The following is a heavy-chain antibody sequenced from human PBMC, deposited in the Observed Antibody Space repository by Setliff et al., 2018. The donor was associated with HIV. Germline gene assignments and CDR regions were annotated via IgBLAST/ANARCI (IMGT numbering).Heavy chain of an antibody. CDR2: IFYSGTT. D-gene: IGHD2-21*01. CDR3: ASEDCGI. J-gene: IGHJ3*02. V-gene: IGHV4-59*08. CDR1: GAPLSSYY. Sequence: SETLSLTCTVSGAPLSSYYLNWIRQPPGKGLEWIGYIFYSGTTNYNPSLKSRVTMSVDASKNQFSLKLSSVTVADTAVYYCASEDCGIWGHGTMVTVSS.